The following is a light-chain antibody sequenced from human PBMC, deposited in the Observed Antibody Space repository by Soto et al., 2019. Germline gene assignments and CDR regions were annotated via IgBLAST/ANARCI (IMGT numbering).Light chain of an antibody. CDR3: QQYNNWFS. Sequence: EVVMTQSPATLSVSPGERATLSCRASQSVSSNLAWYQQKPGQAPRLLIYGASTRATGIPARFSGSGSGTAFTLTISRLQSEDFESYYCQQYNNWFSFGQGTKLEIK. V-gene: IGKV3-15*01. J-gene: IGKJ2*01. CDR2: GAS. CDR1: QSVSSN.